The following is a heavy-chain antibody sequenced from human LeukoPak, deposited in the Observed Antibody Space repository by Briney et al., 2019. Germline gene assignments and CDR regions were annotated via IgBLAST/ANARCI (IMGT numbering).Heavy chain of an antibody. CDR2: INPNSGGT. V-gene: IGHV1-2*02. J-gene: IGHJ5*02. Sequence: ASVKVSCKASGYTFTGYYMHWVRQAPGQGLEWMGWINPNSGGTNYAQKSQGRVTTTRDTSISTAYMELSRLRSDDTAVYYCARTVWAAAAGFDPWGQGTLVTVSS. CDR1: GYTFTGYY. D-gene: IGHD6-13*01. CDR3: ARTVWAAAAGFDP.